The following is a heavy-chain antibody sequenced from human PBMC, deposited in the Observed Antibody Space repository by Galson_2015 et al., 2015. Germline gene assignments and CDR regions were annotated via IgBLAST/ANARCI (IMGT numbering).Heavy chain of an antibody. Sequence: SLRLSCAASGFTFSSYGMHWVRQAPGKGLEWVAVISYDGSNKYYADSVKGRFTISRDNSKNTLYLQMNSLRAEYTAVYYCAKDYLVRGATYYSYYCMDVWGKGTTVTVSS. CDR3: AKDYLVRGATYYSYYCMDV. V-gene: IGHV3-30*18. J-gene: IGHJ6*03. D-gene: IGHD3-10*01. CDR2: ISYDGSNK. CDR1: GFTFSSYG.